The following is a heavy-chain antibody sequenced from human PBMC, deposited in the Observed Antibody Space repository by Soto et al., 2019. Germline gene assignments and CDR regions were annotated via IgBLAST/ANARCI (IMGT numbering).Heavy chain of an antibody. CDR1: GFPFSDYY. CDR2: ISPKSTYR. CDR3: TRGGGGGLFEH. V-gene: IGHV3-11*06. Sequence: LRLSCATSGFPFSDYYMSWIRQAPGKGLEWLSHISPKSTYRNYADSVKGRFTISRDNTKSSLFLQMNSLGVEDTAVYYCTRGGGGGLFEHWGQGVLVTVSS. J-gene: IGHJ4*02. D-gene: IGHD2-21*01.